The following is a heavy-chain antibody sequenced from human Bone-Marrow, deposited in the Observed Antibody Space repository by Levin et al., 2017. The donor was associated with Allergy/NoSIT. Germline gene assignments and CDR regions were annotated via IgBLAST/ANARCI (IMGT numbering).Heavy chain of an antibody. J-gene: IGHJ6*02. CDR3: AKDPRYCSSTSCAGYYYDYGMDV. V-gene: IGHV3-30*18. D-gene: IGHD2-2*01. Sequence: GESLKISCAASGFTFSSYGMHWVRQAPGKGLEWVAVISYDGSNKYYADSVKGRFTISRDNSKNTLYLQMNSLRAEDTAVYYCAKDPRYCSSTSCAGYYYDYGMDVWGQGTTVTVSS. CDR1: GFTFSSYG. CDR2: ISYDGSNK.